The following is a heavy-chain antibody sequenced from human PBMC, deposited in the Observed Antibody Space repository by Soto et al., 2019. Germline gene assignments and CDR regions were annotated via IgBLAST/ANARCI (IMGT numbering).Heavy chain of an antibody. Sequence: QVQLQESGPGLVKPSGTLSLTCAVSGGSCTSNNWWTWVRPPPGQGLEWIGEIYRTGSTNYNPSLRSRVTISLDKSENQFSLKVTSLTAADTAVYYCASRDPGTSVDYWGQGTLVTVSS. J-gene: IGHJ4*02. CDR1: GGSCTSNNW. CDR3: ASRDPGTSVDY. V-gene: IGHV4-4*02. D-gene: IGHD1-7*01. CDR2: IYRTGST.